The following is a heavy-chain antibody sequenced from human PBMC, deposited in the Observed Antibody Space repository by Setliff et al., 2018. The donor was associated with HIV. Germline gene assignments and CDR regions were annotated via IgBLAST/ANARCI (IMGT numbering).Heavy chain of an antibody. CDR3: ATLDHSGGNFLAY. CDR2: IYTSGST. CDR1: GVSISSGSYY. D-gene: IGHD2-21*02. Sequence: PSETLSLTCTVSGVSISSGSYYWSWIRQSAGKGLEWIGRIYTSGSTNDNPSLKSRITISLDTSKEQFSLEMSSATAADTAVYYCATLDHSGGNFLAYWGQGSLVTVSS. J-gene: IGHJ4*02. V-gene: IGHV4-61*02.